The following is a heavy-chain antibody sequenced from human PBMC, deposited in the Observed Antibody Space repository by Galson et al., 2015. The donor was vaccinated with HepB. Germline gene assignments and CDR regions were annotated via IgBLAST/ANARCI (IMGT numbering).Heavy chain of an antibody. Sequence: SLRLSCAASGFTFSSYAMHWVRQAPGKGLEWVAVISYDGSNKYYADSVKGRFTISRDNSKNTLYLQMNSLRAEDTAVYYCAASGYSSSWRFDYWGQGTLVTVSS. CDR3: AASGYSSSWRFDY. CDR1: GFTFSSYA. V-gene: IGHV3-30*04. J-gene: IGHJ4*02. D-gene: IGHD6-13*01. CDR2: ISYDGSNK.